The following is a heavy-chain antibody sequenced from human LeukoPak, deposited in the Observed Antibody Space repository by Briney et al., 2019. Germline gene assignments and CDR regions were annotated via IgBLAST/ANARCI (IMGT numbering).Heavy chain of an antibody. Sequence: SQTLSLTCAISGDSVSSNSAAWNWIRQSPSRGLEWLGRTYYRSKWYNEYAVSVKSRITINPDTSKNQFSLQLNSVTPEDTAVYYCARHYCSSTSCPPYHDAFDIWGQGTMVTVSS. V-gene: IGHV6-1*01. CDR3: ARHYCSSTSCPPYHDAFDI. CDR2: TYYRSKWYN. CDR1: GDSVSSNSAA. D-gene: IGHD2-2*01. J-gene: IGHJ3*02.